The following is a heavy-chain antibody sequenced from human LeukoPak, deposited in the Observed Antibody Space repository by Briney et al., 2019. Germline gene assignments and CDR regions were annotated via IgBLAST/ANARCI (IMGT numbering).Heavy chain of an antibody. CDR3: ASNLRLLPDAFDI. Sequence: GGCLRLSCAASGFTFSSYSMNWVRQAPGEGLEWVSSISSSSSYIYYADSGKGRFTISRDNAKNSLYLQMNSLRAEDTAVYYCASNLRLLPDAFDIWGQGTMVTVSS. J-gene: IGHJ3*02. V-gene: IGHV3-21*01. CDR2: ISSSSSYI. CDR1: GFTFSSYS. D-gene: IGHD2-15*01.